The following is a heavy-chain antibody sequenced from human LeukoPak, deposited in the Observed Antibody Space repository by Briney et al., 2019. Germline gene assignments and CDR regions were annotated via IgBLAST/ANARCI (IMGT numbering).Heavy chain of an antibody. CDR2: INHSGST. V-gene: IGHV4-34*01. J-gene: IGHJ5*02. CDR3: ARKVRGVVWFDP. D-gene: IGHD3-10*01. Sequence: SETLSLTCAVYGGSFSGYYRSWIRQPPGKGLEWIGEINHSGSTNYNPSLKSRVTISVDTSKNQFSLKLSSVTAADTAVYYCARKVRGVVWFDPWGQGTLVTVSS. CDR1: GGSFSGYY.